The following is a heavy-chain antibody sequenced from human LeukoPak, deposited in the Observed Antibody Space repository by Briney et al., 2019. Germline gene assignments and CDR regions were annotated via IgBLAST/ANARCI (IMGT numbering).Heavy chain of an antibody. V-gene: IGHV3-30*02. CDR3: AKVRFGELLFGMDV. Sequence: GGSLRLSCAASGFTFSSYGMHWVRQAPGKGLEWVAVIWYDGSNKYYADSVKGRFTISRDNSKNTLYLQMNSLRAEDTAVYYCAKVRFGELLFGMDVWGQGTTVTVSS. CDR1: GFTFSSYG. J-gene: IGHJ6*02. CDR2: IWYDGSNK. D-gene: IGHD3-10*01.